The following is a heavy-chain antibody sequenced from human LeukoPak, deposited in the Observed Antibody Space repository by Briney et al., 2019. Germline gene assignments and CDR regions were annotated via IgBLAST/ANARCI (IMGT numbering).Heavy chain of an antibody. J-gene: IGHJ4*02. D-gene: IGHD2-15*01. Sequence: SETLSLTCTVSGYSISSGYYWGWIRQPPGKGLEWIGSIYHSGSTYYNPSLKSRVTISVDTSKNQFSLKLSSVTAADTAVYYCARVGGGDSDYWGQGTLVTVSS. V-gene: IGHV4-38-2*02. CDR3: ARVGGGDSDY. CDR1: GYSISSGYY. CDR2: IYHSGST.